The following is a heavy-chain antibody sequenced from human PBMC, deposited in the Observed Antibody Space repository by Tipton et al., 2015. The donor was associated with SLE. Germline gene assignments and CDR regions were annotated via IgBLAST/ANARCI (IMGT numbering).Heavy chain of an antibody. CDR1: GYTFTSYG. CDR2: ISAYNGNT. CDR3: SRDWGRITMVRGTYYYYGMDV. Sequence: QVQLVHSGAEVKNPGASVKVSCKASGYTFTSYGISWVRQAPGQGLEWLGWISAYNGNTNYVQKLQGRVTMTTDTSTSPASMELRSLGSADTAVYDCSRDWGRITMVRGTYYYYGMDVWGQGTTVTVSS. D-gene: IGHD3-10*01. J-gene: IGHJ6*02. V-gene: IGHV1-18*01.